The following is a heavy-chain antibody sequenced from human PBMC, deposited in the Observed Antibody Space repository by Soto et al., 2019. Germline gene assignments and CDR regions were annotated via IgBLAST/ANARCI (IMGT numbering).Heavy chain of an antibody. D-gene: IGHD6-13*01. Sequence: SETLSLTCTVSGGSISSSSYYWGWIRQPPGKGLEWIGNIYYSGSTYYNPSLKSRVTISVDTSKNQFSLKLSSVTAADTAVYYCARHEIGSSWTDYWGQGTLVTVSS. CDR3: ARHEIGSSWTDY. CDR1: GGSISSSSYY. CDR2: IYYSGST. J-gene: IGHJ4*02. V-gene: IGHV4-39*01.